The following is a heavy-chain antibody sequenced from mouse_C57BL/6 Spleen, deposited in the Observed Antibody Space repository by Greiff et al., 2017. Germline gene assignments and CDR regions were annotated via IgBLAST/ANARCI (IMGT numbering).Heavy chain of an antibody. D-gene: IGHD2-12*01. CDR2: IDPENGDT. CDR3: TPLRRAMDY. CDR1: GFNIKDDY. V-gene: IGHV14-4*01. Sequence: VHVKQSGAELVRPGASVKLSCTASGFNIKDDYMHWVKQRPEQGLEWIGWIDPENGDTEYASKFQGKATITADTSSNTAYLQLSSLTSEDTAVYYCTPLRRAMDYWGQGTSVTVSS. J-gene: IGHJ4*01.